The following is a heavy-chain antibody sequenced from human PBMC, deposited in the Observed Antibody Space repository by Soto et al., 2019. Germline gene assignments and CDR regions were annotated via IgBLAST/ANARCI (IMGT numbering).Heavy chain of an antibody. CDR2: INHSGST. J-gene: IGHJ3*02. CDR1: GGSFSGYY. V-gene: IGHV4-34*01. CDR3: ARGSMASDAFDI. D-gene: IGHD3-10*01. Sequence: QVQLQQWGAGLLKPSETLSLTCAVYGGSFSGYYWSWIRQPPGKGLEWIGEINHSGSTNYNPSLKSRVTISVDTSKNQFSLKLSSVTAVDTAVYYCARGSMASDAFDIWGQGTMVTVSS.